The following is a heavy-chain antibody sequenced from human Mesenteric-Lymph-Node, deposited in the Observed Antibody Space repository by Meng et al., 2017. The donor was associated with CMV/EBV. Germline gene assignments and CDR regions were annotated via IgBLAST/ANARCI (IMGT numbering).Heavy chain of an antibody. Sequence: GSLRLSCTVSGDSISSYYWSWIRQPPGKGLEWIGYMYYSGSTNYNPSLKSRVTISVDTSKNQFSLKLSSVTAADTAVYYCARDRGYGISGYFDYWGQGTLVTVSS. CDR1: GDSISSYY. D-gene: IGHD3-22*01. V-gene: IGHV4-59*01. J-gene: IGHJ4*02. CDR3: ARDRGYGISGYFDY. CDR2: MYYSGST.